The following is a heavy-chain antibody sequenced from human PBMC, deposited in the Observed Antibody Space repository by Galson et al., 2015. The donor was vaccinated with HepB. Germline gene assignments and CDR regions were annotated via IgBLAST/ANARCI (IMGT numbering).Heavy chain of an antibody. V-gene: IGHV7-4-1*02. CDR3: ARYLGGGSYPANYYYYGMDV. D-gene: IGHD1-26*01. CDR2: INTNTGNP. CDR1: GYTFTSYA. J-gene: IGHJ6*02. Sequence: SVKVSCKASGYTFTSYAMNWVRQAPGQGLEWMGWINTNTGNPTYAQGFTGRFVFSLDTPVSTAYLQISSLKAEDTAVYYCARYLGGGSYPANYYYYGMDVWGQGTTVTVSS.